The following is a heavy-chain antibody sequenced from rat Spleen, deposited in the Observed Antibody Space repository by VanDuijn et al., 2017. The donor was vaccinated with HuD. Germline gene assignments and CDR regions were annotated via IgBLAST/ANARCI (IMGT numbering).Heavy chain of an antibody. V-gene: IGHV2-4*01. Sequence: QVQLKESGPGLVQPSQTLSLTCTVSGFSITSYGVIWIRQPPGKGLEWMGLIWSNGGTDYNSAITSRLSISRDTSKSQVFLKMNSLQTEDTATYYCARDEFGPDYWGQGVMVTVSS. J-gene: IGHJ2*01. CDR2: IWSNGGT. D-gene: IGHD4-3*01. CDR3: ARDEFGPDY. CDR1: GFSITSYG.